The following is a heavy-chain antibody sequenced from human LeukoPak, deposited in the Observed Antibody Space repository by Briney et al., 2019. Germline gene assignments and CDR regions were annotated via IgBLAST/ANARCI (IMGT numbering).Heavy chain of an antibody. CDR2: IKSETDGGTT. Sequence: GGSLRLSCAASGFAFSTAWMSWVRQAPGKGLEWVGRIKSETDGGTTDYAAPVKGRFTISRDDSKNTLYLQLNSLKTDDTGVYYCTTDQYSDYDGRIYYFDYWGQGTLVTVSS. V-gene: IGHV3-15*01. CDR1: GFAFSTAW. J-gene: IGHJ4*02. CDR3: TTDQYSDYDGRIYYFDY. D-gene: IGHD5-12*01.